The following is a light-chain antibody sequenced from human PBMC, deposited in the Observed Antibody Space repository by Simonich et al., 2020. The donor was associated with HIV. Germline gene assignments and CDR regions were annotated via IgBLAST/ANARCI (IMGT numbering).Light chain of an antibody. CDR1: HSVLYSSKPKNY. Sequence: DIVMTQSPDSLAVSLGERATINSKSSHSVLYSSKPKNYLAWYQQKPGQPPKLLIYWASTRESGVPDRFSGSGSGTDFTLTISSLQAEDVAVYYCQQYYSTPDTFGQGTKLEIK. CDR3: QQYYSTPDT. J-gene: IGKJ2*01. V-gene: IGKV4-1*01. CDR2: WAS.